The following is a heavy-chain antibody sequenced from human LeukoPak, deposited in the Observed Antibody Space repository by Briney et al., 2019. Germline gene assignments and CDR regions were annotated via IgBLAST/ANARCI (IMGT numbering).Heavy chain of an antibody. CDR2: IWYDGSNK. V-gene: IGHV3-33*08. D-gene: IGHD2-2*01. CDR1: GFTFSSYW. CDR3: ARALQFQPAAPNFDY. J-gene: IGHJ4*02. Sequence: GGSLRLSCAASGFTFSSYWMSWVRQAPGKGLEWVAVIWYDGSNKYYADSVKGRFTISRDNSKNTLYLQMNSLRAEDTAVYYCARALQFQPAAPNFDYWGQGTLVTVSS.